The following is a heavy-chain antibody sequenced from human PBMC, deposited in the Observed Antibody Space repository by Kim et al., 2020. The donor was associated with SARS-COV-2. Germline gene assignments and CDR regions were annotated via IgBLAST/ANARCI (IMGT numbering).Heavy chain of an antibody. D-gene: IGHD4-17*01. J-gene: IGHJ5*02. CDR3: AKDSVTTEYWFDP. Sequence: ADSVKGRFTISGDNAKNTLYLQMNSLRAEDTAVYYCAKDSVTTEYWFDPWGQGTLVTVSS. V-gene: IGHV3-23*01.